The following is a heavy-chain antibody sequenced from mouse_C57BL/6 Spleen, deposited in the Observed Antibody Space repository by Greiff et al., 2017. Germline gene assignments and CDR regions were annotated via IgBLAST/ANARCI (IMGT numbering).Heavy chain of an antibody. CDR3: ASRGTGYFAV. V-gene: IGHV1-54*01. Sequence: VQLQQSGAELVRPGTSVKVSCKASGYAFTNYLIEWVKQRPGQGLEWIGVFNPGSGGTNYNEKFKGKATLTADKSSSTAYMQLSSLSSEDSAVYFCASRGTGYFAVSATGTTVTVSS. CDR2: FNPGSGGT. J-gene: IGHJ1*03. D-gene: IGHD3-3*01. CDR1: GYAFTNYL.